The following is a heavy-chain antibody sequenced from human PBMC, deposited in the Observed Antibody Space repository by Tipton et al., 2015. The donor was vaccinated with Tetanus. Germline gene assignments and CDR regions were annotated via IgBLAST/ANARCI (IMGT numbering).Heavy chain of an antibody. Sequence: QLVQSGPEVKKPGASVKVSCKASGYTFTSYYMHWVRQAPGQGLEWMGIINPSGGSTSYAQKFQGRVTMTRDTSTSTVYMELSSLRSEDTAVYYCARDFLPPPSFGYFDFWGQGTLVTGSS. CDR3: ARDFLPPPSFGYFDF. CDR1: GYTFTSYY. V-gene: IGHV1-46*01. D-gene: IGHD3-16*01. CDR2: INPSGGST. J-gene: IGHJ4*02.